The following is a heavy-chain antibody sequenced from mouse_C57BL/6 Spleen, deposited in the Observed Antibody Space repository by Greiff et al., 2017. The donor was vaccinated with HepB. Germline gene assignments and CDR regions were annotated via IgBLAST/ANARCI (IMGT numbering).Heavy chain of an antibody. CDR3: AREGYYGSSDYAMDY. Sequence: VQLQQSGADLARPGASVKMSCKASGYTFTSYAMHWVKQRPGKGLEWIGYISPSSGYTKYNQKFKDKATLTADKSSSTAYMQLSSLTSEDSAVYYCAREGYYGSSDYAMDYWGQGTSVTVSS. CDR2: ISPSSGYT. V-gene: IGHV1-4*01. D-gene: IGHD1-1*01. CDR1: GYTFTSYA. J-gene: IGHJ4*01.